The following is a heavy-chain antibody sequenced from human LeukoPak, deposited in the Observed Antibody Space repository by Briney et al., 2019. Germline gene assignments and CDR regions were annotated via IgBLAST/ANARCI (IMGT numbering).Heavy chain of an antibody. J-gene: IGHJ4*02. Sequence: PGGSLRLSCAASGFTFNSYWMNWVRQAPGKGLEWVANIKRDGSEKYYVDSVKGRFTISRDNAKNSLDLQMNSLRVEDTAVYYCARQLNDGPIDYWGQGTLVTVSS. CDR1: GFTFNSYW. D-gene: IGHD1-1*01. CDR3: ARQLNDGPIDY. V-gene: IGHV3-7*03. CDR2: IKRDGSEK.